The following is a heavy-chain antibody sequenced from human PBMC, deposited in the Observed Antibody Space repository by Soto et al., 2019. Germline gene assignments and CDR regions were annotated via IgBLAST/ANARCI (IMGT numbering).Heavy chain of an antibody. D-gene: IGHD4-17*01. Sequence: QVQLVESGGGVVQPGRSLGLSCAASGFTFSSYAMHWVRQAPGKGLEWVALISYDGNSKYYADSVKGRFTISRDNSKNTAYLLMNSPRTEDTAVYYCAREWTTLDFWGQGTLVTVSS. V-gene: IGHV3-30-3*01. CDR2: ISYDGNSK. CDR1: GFTFSSYA. CDR3: AREWTTLDF. J-gene: IGHJ4*02.